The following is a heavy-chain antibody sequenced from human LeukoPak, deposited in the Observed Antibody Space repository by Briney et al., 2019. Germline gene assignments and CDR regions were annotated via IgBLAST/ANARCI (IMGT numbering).Heavy chain of an antibody. D-gene: IGHD2-15*01. V-gene: IGHV3-30-3*01. J-gene: IGHJ1*01. CDR1: GFTFSSYA. CDR2: ISYDGSNK. Sequence: PGRSLRLSCAASGFTFSSYAMHWVRQAPGKGLEWVAVISYDGSNKYYADSVKGRFTISRDNSKNTLYLQMNSLRAEDTAVYCCARVVTDSYCSGGSCLSSEYFQHWGQGTLVTVSS. CDR3: ARVVTDSYCSGGSCLSSEYFQH.